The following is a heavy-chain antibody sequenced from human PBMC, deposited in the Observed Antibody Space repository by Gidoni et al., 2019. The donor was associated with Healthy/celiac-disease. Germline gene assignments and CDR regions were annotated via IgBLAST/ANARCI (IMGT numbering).Heavy chain of an antibody. CDR1: GGSISSGGYY. J-gene: IGHJ3*02. Sequence: QVQLQESGPGLVKPSQTLSLTCTVSGGSISSGGYYWRWIRQHPGKGLEWIGYIYYSGSTYYNPSLKSRVTISVDTSKNQFSLKLSSVTAADTAVYYCTRAYSNDAFDIWGQGTMVTVSS. CDR3: TRAYSNDAFDI. D-gene: IGHD4-4*01. V-gene: IGHV4-31*03. CDR2: IYYSGST.